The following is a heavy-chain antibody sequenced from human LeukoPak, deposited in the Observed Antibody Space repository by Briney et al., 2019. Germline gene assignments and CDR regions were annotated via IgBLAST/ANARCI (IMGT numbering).Heavy chain of an antibody. CDR3: ASSGWYEGGVY. CDR2: IYYSGST. D-gene: IGHD6-19*01. CDR1: GGSISSTSYF. Sequence: SETLSLTCTVSGGSISSTSYFWGWIRQPPGKGLEWIGSIYYSGSTYYSPSLKSRVTISVDTSKNHFSLKLSSVTAADTAVYYCASSGWYEGGVYWGQGTLVTVSS. J-gene: IGHJ4*02. V-gene: IGHV4-39*02.